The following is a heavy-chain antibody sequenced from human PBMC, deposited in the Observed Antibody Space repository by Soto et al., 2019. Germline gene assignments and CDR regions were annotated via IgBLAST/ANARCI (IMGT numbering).Heavy chain of an antibody. CDR3: TRGYGDYVRDY. Sequence: EVRLVESGGGLVQPGESLKLSCAVSGFTFSGSALHWVRQASGKGLEWVGRIRSKANNYATAYAASVKGRFTISRDDSKNPAYLQMNILKSEDTAVYYCTRGYGDYVRDYWGQGTLVTVSS. V-gene: IGHV3-73*01. J-gene: IGHJ4*02. D-gene: IGHD4-17*01. CDR1: GFTFSGSA. CDR2: IRSKANNYAT.